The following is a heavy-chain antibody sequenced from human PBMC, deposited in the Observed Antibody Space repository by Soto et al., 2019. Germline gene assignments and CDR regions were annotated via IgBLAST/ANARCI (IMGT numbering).Heavy chain of an antibody. Sequence: QVQLVQSVAEVKKPGSSVKVSCKASAGTFSSYTISWVRQAPGQGLEWMGRIIPILGIANYAQKFQGRVTITADKSTSTAYMELSSLRSEDTAGYYCARVGSGKALDYWGQGTLVTVSS. CDR2: IIPILGIA. J-gene: IGHJ4*02. CDR1: AGTFSSYT. CDR3: ARVGSGKALDY. V-gene: IGHV1-69*02. D-gene: IGHD1-26*01.